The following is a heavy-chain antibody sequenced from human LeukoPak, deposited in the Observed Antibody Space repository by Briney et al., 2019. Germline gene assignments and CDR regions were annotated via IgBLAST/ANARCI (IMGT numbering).Heavy chain of an antibody. CDR1: GGSISSSTYF. Sequence: SETLSLTCTVSGGSISSSTYFWGWIRQPPGKGLEWIGTIYYSGSTYYNPSLKSRVTISVDTSKNQFSLKLSSVTAADTAVYYCARGEYSSSWYAHFDYWGQGTLVTVSS. CDR3: ARGEYSSSWYAHFDY. V-gene: IGHV4-39*07. D-gene: IGHD6-13*01. J-gene: IGHJ4*02. CDR2: IYYSGST.